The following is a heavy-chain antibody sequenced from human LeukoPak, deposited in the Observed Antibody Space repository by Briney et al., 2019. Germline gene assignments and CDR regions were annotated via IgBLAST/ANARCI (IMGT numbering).Heavy chain of an antibody. V-gene: IGHV3-30*18. D-gene: IGHD6-13*01. Sequence: GESLRLSCAASGFTFSSYGMHWVRQAPVNGLEWMALISYDGSNKYYADSVNGRFTISRDNSKNTLYLQMNSLRAEDTAVYYCAKDGSAAGTDLVLDYWGQGTLVTVSS. CDR1: GFTFSSYG. CDR3: AKDGSAAGTDLVLDY. J-gene: IGHJ4*02. CDR2: ISYDGSNK.